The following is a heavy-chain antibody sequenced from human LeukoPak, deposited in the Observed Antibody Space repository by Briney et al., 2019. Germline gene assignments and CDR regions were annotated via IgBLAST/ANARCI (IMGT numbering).Heavy chain of an antibody. CDR2: IDPSDSYT. J-gene: IGHJ5*02. CDR1: GYSFTSYW. D-gene: IGHD3-10*01. CDR3: ARNYYDSGSYSLFDP. Sequence: GESLKISCKGSGYSFTSYWVNWVRQMPGKGLEWMGTIDPSDSYTNYSPSFQGHVTISADKSINTAYLQWSSLKASDTAMYYCARNYYDSGSYSLFDPWGQGTLVTVSS. V-gene: IGHV5-10-1*01.